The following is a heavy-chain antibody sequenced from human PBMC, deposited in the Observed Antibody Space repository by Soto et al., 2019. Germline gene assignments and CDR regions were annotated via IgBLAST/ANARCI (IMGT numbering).Heavy chain of an antibody. J-gene: IGHJ4*02. D-gene: IGHD3-3*01. CDR1: GYTFTSYG. CDR2: ISAYNGNT. Sequence: EASVRVSCTTAGYTFTSYGISWVRQAPGQGLEWMGWISAYNGNTNYAQKLQGRVTMTTDTSTSTAYMELRSLRSDDTAVYYCARDIRYYARAQRALVPVFS. V-gene: IGHV1-18*01. CDR3: ARDIRYYA.